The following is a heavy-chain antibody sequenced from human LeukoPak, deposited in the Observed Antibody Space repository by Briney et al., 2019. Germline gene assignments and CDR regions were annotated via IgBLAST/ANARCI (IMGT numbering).Heavy chain of an antibody. J-gene: IGHJ4*02. CDR1: GGTFSSYA. CDR2: IIPIFGTA. V-gene: IGHV1-69*05. Sequence: SVKVSCKASGGTFSSYAISWVRQAPGQGLEWMGGIIPIFGTANYAQKFQGRVTITTDESASTAYMELSSLRSEDTAVYYCASRGSGSGGYFDYWGQGTLVTVSS. CDR3: ASRGSGSGGYFDY. D-gene: IGHD3-10*01.